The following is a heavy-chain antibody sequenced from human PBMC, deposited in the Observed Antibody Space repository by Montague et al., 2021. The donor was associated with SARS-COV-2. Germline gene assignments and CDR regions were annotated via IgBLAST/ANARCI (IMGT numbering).Heavy chain of an antibody. CDR3: ARLGIAAALRADY. D-gene: IGHD6-13*01. CDR1: GGSISSGYFY. Sequence: TLSLTCTVSGGSISSGYFYWSWIRQPAGKGLEWIGLIYPGGNTNYNPSLKSRVTISVDTSKNQFSLKLSSVTAADTAVYYCARLGIAAALRADYWGQGTMVTVSS. V-gene: IGHV4-61*02. CDR2: IYPGGNT. J-gene: IGHJ4*03.